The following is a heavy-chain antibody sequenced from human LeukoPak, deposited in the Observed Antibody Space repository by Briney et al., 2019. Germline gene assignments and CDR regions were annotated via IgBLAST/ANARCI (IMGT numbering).Heavy chain of an antibody. J-gene: IGHJ4*02. Sequence: SETLSLTCTVSGGSISSYYWSWIRQPPGKGLEWIGYIYYSGSTNYNPSLKSRVTISVDTSKNQFSLKLSSVTAADTAVYYCASQQLYCSGGSCYSPRPFDYWGQGTLVTVSS. CDR3: ASQQLYCSGGSCYSPRPFDY. CDR1: GGSISSYY. D-gene: IGHD2-15*01. V-gene: IGHV4-59*01. CDR2: IYYSGST.